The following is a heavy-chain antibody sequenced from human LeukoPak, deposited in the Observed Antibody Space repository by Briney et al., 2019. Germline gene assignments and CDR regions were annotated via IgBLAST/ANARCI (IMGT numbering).Heavy chain of an antibody. Sequence: PGGSLRLSCAASGFTFSSHWMHWVRQAPGKGLVWVSRINSDGSSISYADSVKGRFTISRDNSKNTLYLQMNSLRAEDTAVYYCAGAGSETQWRAFDFWGQGALVTVFS. D-gene: IGHD6-19*01. CDR2: INSDGSSI. V-gene: IGHV3-74*01. J-gene: IGHJ4*02. CDR1: GFTFSSHW. CDR3: AGAGSETQWRAFDF.